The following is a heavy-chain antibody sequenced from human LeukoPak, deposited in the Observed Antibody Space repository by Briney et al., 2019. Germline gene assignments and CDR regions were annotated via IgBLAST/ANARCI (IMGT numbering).Heavy chain of an antibody. CDR3: ARDPRT. V-gene: IGHV4-59*01. Sequence: SGTLSLTFTVLGGSISSYYWSWIRQPPGKGLEWIGYIYYSGSTNYNPSLKSRVTISVDTSKNQFSLKLSAVTAADTAVDYCARDPRTWGQGTLVTVSS. CDR1: GGSISSYY. CDR2: IYYSGST. J-gene: IGHJ5*02.